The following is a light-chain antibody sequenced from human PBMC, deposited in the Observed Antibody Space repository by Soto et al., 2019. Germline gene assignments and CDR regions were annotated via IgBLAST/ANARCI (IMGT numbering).Light chain of an antibody. CDR2: WAS. Sequence: DIVMTQSPDSLAVSLCERATINCKSSQSVLYSSNNKNYLAWYQQKPGQPPKLLIYWASTRESGVPDRFSGSGSGTDFTLTISSLQAEDVAVYYCQQYYSPWTFGQGTKVDIK. CDR1: QSVLYSSNNKNY. V-gene: IGKV4-1*01. J-gene: IGKJ1*01. CDR3: QQYYSPWT.